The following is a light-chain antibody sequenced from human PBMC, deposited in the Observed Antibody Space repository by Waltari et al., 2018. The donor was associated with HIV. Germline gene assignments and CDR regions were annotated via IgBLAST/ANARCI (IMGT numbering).Light chain of an antibody. Sequence: QSALTQPPSVSGSPGQSLAISCTGTSSNVVRYARVSWYHQSPGTSPKLIVYEVSNRPSGVPGRFSGSKSGNTASLTISGLQPEDEADYYCSSFTTSGTWVFGGGTKLTVL. CDR3: SSFTTSGTWV. CDR2: EVS. CDR1: SSNVVRYAR. J-gene: IGLJ3*02. V-gene: IGLV2-18*02.